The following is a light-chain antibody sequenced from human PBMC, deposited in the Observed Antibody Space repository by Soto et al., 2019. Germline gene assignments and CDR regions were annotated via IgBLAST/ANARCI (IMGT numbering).Light chain of an antibody. CDR3: QKYDSAPWA. Sequence: DIQMTQSPSSLSASVGDRVTITCRASQGIGKGLAWYQQKPGKVPTVLIYAASTLQSGVPSRFSGSGSGTDFTLTISSLQPDAVATYYCQKYDSAPWAFGQGTKVEIK. CDR1: QGIGKG. V-gene: IGKV1-27*01. CDR2: AAS. J-gene: IGKJ1*01.